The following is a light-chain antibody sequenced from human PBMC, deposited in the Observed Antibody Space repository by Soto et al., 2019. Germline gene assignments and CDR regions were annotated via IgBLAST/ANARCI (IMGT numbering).Light chain of an antibody. CDR1: QTLSTSF. V-gene: IGKV3-20*01. CDR3: QQYGYLGT. CDR2: DTS. J-gene: IGKJ1*01. Sequence: EIVLTQSPGALSLSPGQRATLSCRTSQTLSTSFLACYQQTPGQAPRLLIYDTSTRAIDIPDRFSSRGSGTDFTLTISRLEAEDFAVYYCQQYGYLGTFGQGTKVDIK.